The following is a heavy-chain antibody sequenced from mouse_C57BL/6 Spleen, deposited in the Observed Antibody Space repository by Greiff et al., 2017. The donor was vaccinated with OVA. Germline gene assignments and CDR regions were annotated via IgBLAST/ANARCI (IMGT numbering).Heavy chain of an antibody. CDR1: GYTFTSYW. CDR3: SNYYYGCSFAMDD. D-gene: IGHD1-1*01. J-gene: IGHJ4*01. CDR2: IDPSDSYT. V-gene: IGHV1-50*01. Sequence: QVQLQQPGAELVKPGASVKLSCKASGYTFTSYWMQWVKQRPGQGLEWIGEIDPSDSYTNYNQKFKGKATLTVDTSSSTAYMQLSSLTSEDSAVYYCSNYYYGCSFAMDDWGQGTSVTVSS.